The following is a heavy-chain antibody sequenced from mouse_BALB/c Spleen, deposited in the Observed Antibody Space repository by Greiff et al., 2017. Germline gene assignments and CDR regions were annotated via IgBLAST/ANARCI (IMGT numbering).Heavy chain of an antibody. J-gene: IGHJ2*01. Sequence: VKVVESGPELVKPGASVKMSCKASGYTFTSYTMHWVKQRPGQGLEWIGYINPSSGYTNYNQKFKDKATLTADKSSSTAYMQLSSLTSEDSAVYYCARDYALDYFDYWGQGTTLTVSS. CDR1: GYTFTSYT. V-gene: IGHV1S26*01. CDR3: ARDYALDYFDY. CDR2: INPSSGYT. D-gene: IGHD1-1*01.